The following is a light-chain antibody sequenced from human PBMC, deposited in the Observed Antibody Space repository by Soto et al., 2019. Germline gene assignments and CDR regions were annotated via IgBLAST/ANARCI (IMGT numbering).Light chain of an antibody. Sequence: IMLTQSQVTLSLSQGERATLSCRASQSVSSYLAWYQQKPGQAPRLLIFDASNRATGIPARFSGSGSGTDFTLTISSLEPEDFAVYYCQHRSIWPVSFGQGTRLEVK. CDR1: QSVSSY. V-gene: IGKV3-11*01. CDR2: DAS. J-gene: IGKJ5*01. CDR3: QHRSIWPVS.